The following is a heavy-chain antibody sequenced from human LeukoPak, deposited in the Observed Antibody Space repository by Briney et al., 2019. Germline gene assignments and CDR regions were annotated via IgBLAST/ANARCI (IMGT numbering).Heavy chain of an antibody. CDR2: VSNSGGST. Sequence: GGSLRLSCAASGFTFSGFAMSWVRQAPGKGLEWVSAVSNSGGSTYYADSVKGRFTISRDNSKNTLYLQMNSLRAEDTAVYYCARARELGKYYFDYWGQGTLVTVSS. CDR1: GFTFSGFA. D-gene: IGHD7-27*01. CDR3: ARARELGKYYFDY. V-gene: IGHV3-23*01. J-gene: IGHJ4*02.